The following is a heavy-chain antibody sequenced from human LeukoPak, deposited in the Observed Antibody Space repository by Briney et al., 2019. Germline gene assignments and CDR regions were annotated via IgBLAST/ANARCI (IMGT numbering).Heavy chain of an antibody. J-gene: IGHJ4*02. CDR1: GASFSSSTYY. CDR3: ARHAGGISATGTRPFDY. D-gene: IGHD6-13*01. Sequence: SETLSLTCTVSGASFSSSTYYWGWIRQPPGKGLEWIGSIYYSGSTYYNPALKSRVTMSVDTSKNQFSLKLSSVTAADTAVYYCARHAGGISATGTRPFDYWGQGTLVTVSS. V-gene: IGHV4-39*01. CDR2: IYYSGST.